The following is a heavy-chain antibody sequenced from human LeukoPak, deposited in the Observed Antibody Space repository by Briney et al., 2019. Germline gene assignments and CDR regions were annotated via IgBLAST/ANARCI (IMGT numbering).Heavy chain of an antibody. CDR1: GYTFTNYG. D-gene: IGHD2-2*01. J-gene: IGHJ3*02. Sequence: ASVKVSCKASGYTFTNYGISWVRQAPGQGLEWTPWISAYSGNTNYAQNFQGRLTMTTDTSTNTAYMELRSLRSDDTAVYYCARQGYCTSPSCYARGDDAFDIWGQGTMVTVSS. CDR2: ISAYSGNT. V-gene: IGHV1-18*01. CDR3: ARQGYCTSPSCYARGDDAFDI.